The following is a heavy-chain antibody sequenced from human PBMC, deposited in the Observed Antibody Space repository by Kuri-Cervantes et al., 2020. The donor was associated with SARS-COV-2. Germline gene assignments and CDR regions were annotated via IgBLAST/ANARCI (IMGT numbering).Heavy chain of an antibody. D-gene: IGHD2-2*01. CDR2: IDPSDSYT. CDR3: ATLRGYCSSTSCYPGAEYFQH. J-gene: IGHJ1*01. CDR1: GYSFTSYW. Sequence: ETLSLTCKGSGYSFTSYWISWVRQMPGKGLEWMGRIDPSDSYTNYSPSFQGHVTISADKSISTAYLQWSSLKASDTAMYYCATLRGYCSSTSCYPGAEYFQHWGQGTLVTVSS. V-gene: IGHV5-10-1*01.